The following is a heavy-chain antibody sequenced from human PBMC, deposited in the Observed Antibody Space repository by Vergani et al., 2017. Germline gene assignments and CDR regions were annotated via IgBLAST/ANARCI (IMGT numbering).Heavy chain of an antibody. J-gene: IGHJ3*01. CDR1: GASINNDFYY. Sequence: QVQLQESGPGLVKPSQTLSLTCTVSGASINNDFYYWHWIRPPAGKGLEWIGRVYVSGITDYNSSLQSRVSMSVDTSKHQFSLTLTSVTAADTAVYDCARDNKQLRPRAFDLGGQGTMVTVSS. D-gene: IGHD4-23*01. CDR3: ARDNKQLRPRAFDL. CDR2: VYVSGIT. V-gene: IGHV4-61*02.